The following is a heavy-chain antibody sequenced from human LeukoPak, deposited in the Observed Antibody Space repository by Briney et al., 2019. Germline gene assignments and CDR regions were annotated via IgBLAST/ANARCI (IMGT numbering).Heavy chain of an antibody. J-gene: IGHJ4*02. Sequence: SETLSLTCTVSGDSIRSHYWSWIRQTPGRGLEWIGQIYYSATPNYNPSLKSRVTMSLDTPKNQFSLKLSSVTAADTAVYYCARGSYRFDYWGQGTLVTVSS. CDR3: ARGSYRFDY. V-gene: IGHV4-59*11. CDR1: GDSIRSHY. CDR2: IYYSATP. D-gene: IGHD3-10*01.